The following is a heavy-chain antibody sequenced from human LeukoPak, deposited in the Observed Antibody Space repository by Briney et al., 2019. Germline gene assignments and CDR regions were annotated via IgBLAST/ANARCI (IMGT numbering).Heavy chain of an antibody. Sequence: NPGGSLRLSCAASGFTLSSYEMNWVRQTPGKGLEWVSSISSSSSYIYYADSVKGRFTISRDNAKNSLYLQMNSLRAEDTAVYYCARRVIVVVTAGYYYYMDVWGKGTTVTVSS. J-gene: IGHJ6*03. CDR2: ISSSSSYI. D-gene: IGHD2-21*02. CDR3: ARRVIVVVTAGYYYYMDV. V-gene: IGHV3-21*01. CDR1: GFTLSSYE.